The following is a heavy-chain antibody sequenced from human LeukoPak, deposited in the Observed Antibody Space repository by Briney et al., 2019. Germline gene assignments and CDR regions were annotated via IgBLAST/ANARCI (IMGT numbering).Heavy chain of an antibody. CDR1: GFTFDDYA. CDR2: ISWNSGSI. Sequence: GGSLRLSCAASGFTFDDYAMHWVRQAPGKGLEWVSGISWNSGSIGYADSVKGRFTISRDNAKNSLYLQMNSLRAEDTALYYCAKDPNYVWGSYRSHFDYWGQGTLVTVSS. D-gene: IGHD3-16*02. J-gene: IGHJ4*02. CDR3: AKDPNYVWGSYRSHFDY. V-gene: IGHV3-9*01.